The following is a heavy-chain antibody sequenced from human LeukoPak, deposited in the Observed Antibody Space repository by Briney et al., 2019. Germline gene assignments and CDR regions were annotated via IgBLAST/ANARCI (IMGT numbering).Heavy chain of an antibody. CDR2: IYHSGST. CDR3: VRERGYDILTGYYRGSVDY. D-gene: IGHD3-9*01. J-gene: IGHJ4*02. V-gene: IGHV4-38-2*02. Sequence: PSQTLSLTCTVSGDSISSGDYYWSWIRQPPGKGLEWIGSIYHSGSTYYNPSLKSRVTISVDTSKNQFSLKLSSVTAADTAVYYCVRERGYDILTGYYRGSVDYWGQGTLVTVSS. CDR1: GDSISSGDYY.